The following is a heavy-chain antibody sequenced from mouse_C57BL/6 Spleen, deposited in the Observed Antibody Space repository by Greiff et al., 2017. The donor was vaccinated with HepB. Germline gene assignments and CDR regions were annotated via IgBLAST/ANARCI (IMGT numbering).Heavy chain of an antibody. D-gene: IGHD1-1*01. J-gene: IGHJ4*01. CDR2: IHPNSGST. Sequence: QVQLQQPGAELVKPGASVKLSCKASGYTFTSYWMHWVKQRPGQGLEWIGMIHPNSGSTNYNEKFKSKATLTVDKSSSTAYMQLSSLTSEDSAVYYCATPHDVITTVSSGMDYWGQGTSVIVSS. CDR1: GYTFTSYW. V-gene: IGHV1-64*01. CDR3: ATPHDVITTVSSGMDY.